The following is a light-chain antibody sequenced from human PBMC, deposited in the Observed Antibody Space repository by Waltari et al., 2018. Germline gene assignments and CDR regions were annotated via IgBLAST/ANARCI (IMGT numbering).Light chain of an antibody. CDR1: SSDVGHYNE. CDR3: CSYRSGNTWI. CDR2: DVS. Sequence: QAALTQPPSVSQSLGQTVTISCTGTSSDVGHYNEVSWYQQHPGTAPRLLIYDVSERPSGVSDRFSASKSGNTASLTISGLQAEDEADYYCCSYRSGNTWIFGGGTRLIVL. J-gene: IGLJ2*01. V-gene: IGLV2-11*01.